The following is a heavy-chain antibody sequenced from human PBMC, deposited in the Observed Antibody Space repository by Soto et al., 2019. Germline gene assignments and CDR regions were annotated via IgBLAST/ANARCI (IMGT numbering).Heavy chain of an antibody. Sequence: QVQLVESGGGVVQPGRSLRLSCAASGFSFSSYGMHWVRQAPGKGLKWLAVISYDGSNKYYADSVKGRFTISRDNSKNTLYLKVNGMRAEDTAMYYCAKDYGSGWLMGDFWGQGTLVTVSS. CDR2: ISYDGSNK. CDR1: GFSFSSYG. D-gene: IGHD6-19*01. J-gene: IGHJ4*02. CDR3: AKDYGSGWLMGDF. V-gene: IGHV3-30*18.